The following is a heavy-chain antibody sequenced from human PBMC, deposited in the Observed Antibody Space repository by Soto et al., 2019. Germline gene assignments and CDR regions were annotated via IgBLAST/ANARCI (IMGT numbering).Heavy chain of an antibody. Sequence: ASVNVSCKASGYIFTSYGISWVRQAPGQGLEWMGWISAYNGNTNYAQKPRGRVTMTTDTSTSTAYMELRSLRSDDTAVFYCARSGRSWNLREFDYWGQGTLVTVSS. CDR1: GYIFTSYG. J-gene: IGHJ4*02. D-gene: IGHD6-13*01. CDR2: ISAYNGNT. V-gene: IGHV1-18*04. CDR3: ARSGRSWNLREFDY.